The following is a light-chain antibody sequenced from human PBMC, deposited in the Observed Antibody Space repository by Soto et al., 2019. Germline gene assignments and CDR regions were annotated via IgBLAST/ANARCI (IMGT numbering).Light chain of an antibody. J-gene: IGKJ1*01. CDR2: AAS. CDR1: QSISSY. CDR3: QQSYSTPRT. Sequence: DIQMTQSPSSLSACVGDRVTITYRASQSISSYLNWYQQKPGKAPKLLIYAASSLQSGVPSRFSGSGSGTDFTLTISSLQPEDFATYYCQQSYSTPRTFGQGTKV. V-gene: IGKV1-39*01.